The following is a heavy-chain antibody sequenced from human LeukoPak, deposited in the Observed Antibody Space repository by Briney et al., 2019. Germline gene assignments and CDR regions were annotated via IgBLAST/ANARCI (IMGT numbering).Heavy chain of an antibody. CDR2: ISSSSSYI. Sequence: GGSLRLSCAASGFTFSSYSMNWVRQAPGRGLEWVSSISSSSSYIYYADSVKGRFTISRDNAKNSLYLQMNSLRAEDTAVYYCARIDLLAGTDYWGQGTLVTVSS. CDR1: GFTFSSYS. D-gene: IGHD6-19*01. V-gene: IGHV3-21*01. CDR3: ARIDLLAGTDY. J-gene: IGHJ4*02.